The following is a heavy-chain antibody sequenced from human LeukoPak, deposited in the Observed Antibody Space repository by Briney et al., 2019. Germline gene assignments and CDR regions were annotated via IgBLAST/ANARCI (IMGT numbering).Heavy chain of an antibody. CDR2: ISGSGGST. CDR1: GFTFSSYA. CDR3: AKDAHSSGWYKPEYRYFDC. J-gene: IGHJ4*02. D-gene: IGHD6-19*01. Sequence: GGSLRLSCAASGFTFSSYAMSWVRQAPGKGLEWVSAISGSGGSTYYADSVKGRFTISRDNSKNTLYLQMNSLRAEDTAVYYCAKDAHSSGWYKPEYRYFDCWGQGTLVTVSS. V-gene: IGHV3-23*01.